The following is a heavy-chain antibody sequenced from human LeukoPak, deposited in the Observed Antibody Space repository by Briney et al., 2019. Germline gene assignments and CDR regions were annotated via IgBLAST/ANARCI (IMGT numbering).Heavy chain of an antibody. CDR1: GHTFTSYD. V-gene: IGHV1-8*02. Sequence: ASVKVSCKASGHTFTSYDINWVRQATGQGLEWMGWMNPNSGNTAYAQKFQGRVTMTRNTSISTAYMELSSLRSEDTAVYYCARGARYDFLRSPHYYYMDVWGKGTTVTVSS. CDR3: ARGARYDFLRSPHYYYMDV. D-gene: IGHD3/OR15-3a*01. CDR2: MNPNSGNT. J-gene: IGHJ6*03.